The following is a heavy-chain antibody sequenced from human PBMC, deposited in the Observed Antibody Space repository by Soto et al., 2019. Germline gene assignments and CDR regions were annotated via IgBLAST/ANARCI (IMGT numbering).Heavy chain of an antibody. D-gene: IGHD5-18*01. V-gene: IGHV4-59*08. CDR1: GGSISSYY. CDR2: IYYSGST. J-gene: IGHJ4*02. Sequence: SETLSLTCTFSGGSISSYYWSWIRQPPGKGLKWIGYIYYSGSTNYNPSLKSRVTISVDTSKSQFSLKLSSVTAADTAVYYCARHGYRYGGFVDYRGQGTLVTVSS. CDR3: ARHGYRYGGFVDY.